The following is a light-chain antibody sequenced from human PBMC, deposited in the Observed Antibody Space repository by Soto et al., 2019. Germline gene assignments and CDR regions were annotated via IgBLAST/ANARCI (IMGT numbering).Light chain of an antibody. CDR3: EPNNIWPYT. J-gene: IGKJ2*01. V-gene: IGKV3-15*01. CDR1: QSVSSL. Sequence: IVLTQCPVTLSVSPGGRATLSCRASQSVSSLLAWYQQTPRQARRLLIYDTPTRATSIPARFRGSVSRTDFTLTISSLQSVDFAIYHCEPNNIWPYTFGPGTKVDIK. CDR2: DTP.